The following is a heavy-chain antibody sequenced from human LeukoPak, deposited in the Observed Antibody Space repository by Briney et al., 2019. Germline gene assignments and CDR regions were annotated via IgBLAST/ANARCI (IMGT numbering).Heavy chain of an antibody. V-gene: IGHV1-2*02. CDR1: GYTFTGYY. Sequence: ASVKVSCKASGYTFTGYYMHWVRQAPGQGLEWMGWINPNSGGTNYAQKFQGRVTMTRDTSISTAYMELSRLRSDDTAVYYCASSVGSSGWYGYYYYMDVWGKGTTVTVSS. J-gene: IGHJ6*03. CDR2: INPNSGGT. CDR3: ASSVGSSGWYGYYYYMDV. D-gene: IGHD6-19*01.